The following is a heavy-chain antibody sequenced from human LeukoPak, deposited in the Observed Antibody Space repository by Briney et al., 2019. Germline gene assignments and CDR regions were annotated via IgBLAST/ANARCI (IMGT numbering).Heavy chain of an antibody. D-gene: IGHD3-3*01. CDR1: GYTFTSYG. Sequence: VASVKVSCKASGYTFTSYGISWVRQAPGQGLEWMGWISAYNGNTNYAQKLQGRVTMTTDTSTSTAYMELRSLRSDDTAVYYCARDDDFWSGYPMDVWGQGTTVTVSS. CDR3: ARDDDFWSGYPMDV. V-gene: IGHV1-18*01. J-gene: IGHJ6*02. CDR2: ISAYNGNT.